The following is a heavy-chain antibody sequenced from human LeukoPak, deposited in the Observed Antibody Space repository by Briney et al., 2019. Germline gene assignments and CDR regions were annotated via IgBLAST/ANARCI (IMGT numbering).Heavy chain of an antibody. V-gene: IGHV3-48*01. CDR1: GFIFSSNG. J-gene: IGHJ4*02. CDR3: ARDYGDSSGYYYLDY. D-gene: IGHD3-22*01. CDR2: ISSSGNTA. Sequence: PGGSLRLSCTASGFIFSSNGTNWVRQAPGKGLEWISHISSSGNTAYYADSVKGRFTISRDNSKNTLYLQMNSLRAEDTAVYYCARDYGDSSGYYYLDYWGQGTLVTVSS.